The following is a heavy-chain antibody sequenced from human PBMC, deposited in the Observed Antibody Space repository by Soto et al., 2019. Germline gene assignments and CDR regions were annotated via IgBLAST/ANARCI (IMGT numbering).Heavy chain of an antibody. Sequence: QITLKESGPTLVKPTQTLTLTCTYSGFSLSSTRMAVGWIRQPPGKALEWLALIYWDDDKRYSPFLKSRLTITKDTSPNQVVLTLSNMDPVDTARYYCAHIVVAGLGYYFDYWGQGTLVTVSS. V-gene: IGHV2-5*02. CDR1: GFSLSSTRMA. CDR2: IYWDDDK. J-gene: IGHJ4*02. D-gene: IGHD6-19*01. CDR3: AHIVVAGLGYYFDY.